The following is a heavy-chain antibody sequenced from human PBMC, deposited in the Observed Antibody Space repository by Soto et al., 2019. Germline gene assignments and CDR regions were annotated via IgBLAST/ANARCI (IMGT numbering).Heavy chain of an antibody. Sequence: ASVKVSCKVSGYTFTGYYMHWVRQAPGQGLEWMGWINPNSGGTNYAQKFQGRVTMTRDTSISTAYMELSRLRSDDTAVYYCARGYXSSTSCSDYYYYYGMDVWGQGTTVTVSS. CDR2: INPNSGGT. V-gene: IGHV1-2*02. CDR1: GYTFTGYY. CDR3: ARGYXSSTSCSDYYYYYGMDV. J-gene: IGHJ6*02. D-gene: IGHD2-2*01.